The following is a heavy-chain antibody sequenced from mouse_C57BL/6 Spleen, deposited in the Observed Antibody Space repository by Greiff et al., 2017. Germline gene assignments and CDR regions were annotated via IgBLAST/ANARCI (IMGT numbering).Heavy chain of an antibody. J-gene: IGHJ1*03. Sequence: EVMLVESGGGLVKPGGSLKLSCAASGFTFSSYAMSWVRQTPEKRLEWVATISDGGSYTYYPDNVKGRFTISRDNAKNNLYLQMSHLKSEDTAMYNCARGAWYFDVWGTGTTVTVSS. CDR3: ARGAWYFDV. CDR2: ISDGGSYT. V-gene: IGHV5-4*03. CDR1: GFTFSSYA.